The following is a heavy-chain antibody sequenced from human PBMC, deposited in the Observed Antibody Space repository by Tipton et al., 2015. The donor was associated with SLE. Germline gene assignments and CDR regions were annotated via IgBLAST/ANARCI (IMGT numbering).Heavy chain of an antibody. D-gene: IGHD3-10*01. CDR2: ISPYNGNT. Sequence: QSGAEVKKPGASVKASCKASGYTFTNYGISWVRQAPGQGLEWMGWISPYNGNTDSAQNLQGRVTMTADTSTTTAYMELRSLRSDDTAVYYCARSYYGSRHYYTHADHWGQGTQVTVSS. V-gene: IGHV1-18*01. CDR1: GYTFTNYG. CDR3: ARSYYGSRHYYTHADH. J-gene: IGHJ4*02.